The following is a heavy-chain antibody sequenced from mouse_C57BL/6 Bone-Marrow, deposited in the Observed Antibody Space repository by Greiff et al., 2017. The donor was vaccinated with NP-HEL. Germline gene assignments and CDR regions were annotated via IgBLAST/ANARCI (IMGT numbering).Heavy chain of an antibody. CDR1: GFTFSNYW. Sequence: EVKVEESGGGLVQPGGSMKLSCVASGFTFSNYWMNWVRQSPEKGLEWVAQIRLKSDNYATHYAESVKGRFTISRDDSKSSVYLQMNNLRAEDTGIYYCTRGSANWDWYFDVWGTGTTVTVSS. CDR3: TRGSANWDWYFDV. CDR2: IRLKSDNYAT. J-gene: IGHJ1*03. D-gene: IGHD4-1*01. V-gene: IGHV6-3*01.